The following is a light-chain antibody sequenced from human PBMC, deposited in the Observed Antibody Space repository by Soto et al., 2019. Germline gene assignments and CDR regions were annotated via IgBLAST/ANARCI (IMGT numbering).Light chain of an antibody. CDR2: DVS. CDR3: SSFRSSSTPVA. Sequence: QSALTQPASVSGSPGQSITISCTGTSSDVGGYNYVSWYQQHPDKAPKLIIYDVSNRPSGVSNRFSGSKSGNMASLTISGLQAEDEADYYCSSFRSSSTPVAFGGGTKLTVL. J-gene: IGLJ2*01. V-gene: IGLV2-14*03. CDR1: SSDVGGYNY.